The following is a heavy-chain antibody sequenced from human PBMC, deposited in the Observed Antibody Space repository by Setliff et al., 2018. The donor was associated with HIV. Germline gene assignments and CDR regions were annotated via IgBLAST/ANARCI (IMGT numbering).Heavy chain of an antibody. CDR3: ARCVGRFGVVTWFNP. J-gene: IGHJ5*02. CDR1: GGSVSDDY. CDR2: INDSGNT. V-gene: IGHV4-34*01. D-gene: IGHD3-3*01. Sequence: PSETLSLTCAVYGGSVSDDYWSWIRQPPGRGMEWIGEINDSGNTNFNPSRKNRVTMSVDTSKSQFSLNLTSVTVADTAVYYCARCVGRFGVVTWFNPWGHGVLVTVSS.